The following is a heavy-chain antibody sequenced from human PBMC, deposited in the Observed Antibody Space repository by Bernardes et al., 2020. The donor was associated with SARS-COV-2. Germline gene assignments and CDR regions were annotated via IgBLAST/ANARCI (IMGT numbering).Heavy chain of an antibody. Sequence: GGSLRLSRAASGFTFIDYYMSWIRQTPGKGLEWVSYISSSGRIIYYAESVRGRFTISRDNAKNSLYLQMNSLRAEDTAMYYCARDHVSGGFHYYGVDVWGQGTTVTVSS. V-gene: IGHV3-11*01. CDR2: ISSSGRII. D-gene: IGHD3-10*01. J-gene: IGHJ6*02. CDR3: ARDHVSGGFHYYGVDV. CDR1: GFTFIDYY.